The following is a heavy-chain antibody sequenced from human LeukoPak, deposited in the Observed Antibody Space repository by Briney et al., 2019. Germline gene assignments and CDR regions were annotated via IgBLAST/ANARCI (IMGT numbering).Heavy chain of an antibody. CDR2: IKSKSYGGTT. J-gene: IGHJ3*02. CDR3: TFYTSGRFDI. Sequence: GGSLRLSCAASGFISSNAWMSWVRQAPGKGLECVGRIKSKSYGGTTEYAAPVKGRFSISRDDSKNTLYLQMNSLKTDDTAVYYCTFYTSGRFDIWGQGPMVTVSS. V-gene: IGHV3-15*01. CDR1: GFISSNAW. D-gene: IGHD3-10*01.